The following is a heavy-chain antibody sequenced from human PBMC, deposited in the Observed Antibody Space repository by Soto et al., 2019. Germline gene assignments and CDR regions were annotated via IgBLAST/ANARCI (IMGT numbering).Heavy chain of an antibody. D-gene: IGHD2-2*02. CDR2: IYTSAST. J-gene: IGHJ6*02. Sequence: SETLSLTCTVSGASVNTYSWSWIRQPAWRGLEWIGRIYTSASTNYSPSLKGRVTLSVDTSKNQVSLKLTSVTAADTAIYYCAKDREEGYNFYYGMDVWGQGATVTVSS. CDR3: AKDREEGYNFYYGMDV. V-gene: IGHV4-4*07. CDR1: GASVNTYS.